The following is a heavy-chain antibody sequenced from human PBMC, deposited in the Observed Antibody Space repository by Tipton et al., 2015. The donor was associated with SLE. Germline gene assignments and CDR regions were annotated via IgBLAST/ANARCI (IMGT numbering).Heavy chain of an antibody. CDR3: ARSLRTGIMFGIDV. Sequence: RSLKLSCLDSGFTFRAYAMHWVRQAPGKGLEWVAVISYDGANQYYTDSVKGRFTISRDNSKSTLYLQMNSLRVDDSAVYYCARSLRTGIMFGIDVWGQGTTVTVSS. J-gene: IGHJ6*02. CDR1: GFTFRAYA. CDR2: ISYDGANQ. D-gene: IGHD3-16*01. V-gene: IGHV3-30-3*01.